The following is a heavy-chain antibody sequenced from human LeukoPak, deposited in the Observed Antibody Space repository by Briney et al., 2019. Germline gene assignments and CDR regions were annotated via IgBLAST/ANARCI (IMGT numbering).Heavy chain of an antibody. Sequence: PSETLSLTCTVSGGSISSGGYYWSWIRQHPGKGLEWIGYIYYSGSTYYNPSLKSRVTISVDTSKNRFSLKLSSVTAADTAVYYCARDSSTDCSGGSCYQNYYYYYGMDVWGQGTTVTVSS. CDR3: ARDSSTDCSGGSCYQNYYYYYGMDV. CDR2: IYYSGST. CDR1: GGSISSGGYY. J-gene: IGHJ6*02. V-gene: IGHV4-31*03. D-gene: IGHD2-15*01.